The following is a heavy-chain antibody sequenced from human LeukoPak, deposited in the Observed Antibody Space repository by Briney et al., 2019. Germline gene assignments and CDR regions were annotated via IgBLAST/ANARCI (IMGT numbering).Heavy chain of an antibody. CDR2: INPNSGGT. CDR1: GYTFTDYY. D-gene: IGHD6-13*01. Sequence: GASVKVSCRASGYTFTDYYIHWVRQAPGQGLEWMGWINPNSGGTNYAQKFQGWVTMTRDTSISTAYMELSRLRSDDTAVYYCARGGLNSSWRPGRRDDAFDIWGQGTMVTVSS. V-gene: IGHV1-2*04. J-gene: IGHJ3*02. CDR3: ARGGLNSSWRPGRRDDAFDI.